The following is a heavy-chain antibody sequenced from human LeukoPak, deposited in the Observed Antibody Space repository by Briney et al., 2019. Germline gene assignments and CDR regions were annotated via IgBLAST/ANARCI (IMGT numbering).Heavy chain of an antibody. CDR3: ARLEKYSSGWVDY. Sequence: SETLSLTCTVSGGSISSYYWSWIRQPPGKGLEWIGYIYYSGSTNHNPSLKSRVTISVDTSKNQFSLKLSSVTAADTAVYYCARLEKYSSGWVDYWGQETLVTVSS. V-gene: IGHV4-59*08. CDR1: GGSISSYY. J-gene: IGHJ4*02. CDR2: IYYSGST. D-gene: IGHD6-19*01.